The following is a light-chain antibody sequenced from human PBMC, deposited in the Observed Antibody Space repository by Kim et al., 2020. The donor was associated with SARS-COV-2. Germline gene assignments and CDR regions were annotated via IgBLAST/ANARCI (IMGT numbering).Light chain of an antibody. J-gene: IGKJ2*01. Sequence: EIVLTQSPDTLSLSPGERATLSCRASQPISSGYLAWYHQKPGQAPRLLIYGASNRATGISDRFSGSGSGTVFTLTISRVEPEDFAVFYCKQYGDSPRTFGQGTKLEI. V-gene: IGKV3-20*01. CDR1: QPISSGY. CDR2: GAS. CDR3: KQYGDSPRT.